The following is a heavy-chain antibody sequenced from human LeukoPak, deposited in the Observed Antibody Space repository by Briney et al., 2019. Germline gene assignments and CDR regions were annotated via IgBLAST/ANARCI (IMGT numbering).Heavy chain of an antibody. J-gene: IGHJ4*02. CDR1: GDSISIYY. Sequence: SVTLSLICTVSGDSISIYYWSWIRQPPGEGLQCIGYIFYSGSTNYNTSIRSRVAISLDTSKNQLSLRLTSVTAADKAVYYCAGRSARDFDHWGQGALVTVSS. D-gene: IGHD1-26*01. CDR3: AGRSARDFDH. CDR2: IFYSGST. V-gene: IGHV4-59*01.